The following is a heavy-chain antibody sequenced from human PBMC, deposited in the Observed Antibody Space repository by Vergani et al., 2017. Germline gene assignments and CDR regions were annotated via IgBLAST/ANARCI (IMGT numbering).Heavy chain of an antibody. V-gene: IGHV3-30*18. Sequence: QVQLVESGGGVVQPGRSLRLSCAASGFTFSSYGMHWVRQAPGKGLEWVAVISYDGSNKYYADSVKGRFTISRDNSKNTLYLQMNSLRAEDTAVYYCAKEVRFLEWLEGFQSYYGMDVWGQGTTVTVSS. J-gene: IGHJ6*02. CDR3: AKEVRFLEWLEGFQSYYGMDV. D-gene: IGHD3-3*01. CDR1: GFTFSSYG. CDR2: ISYDGSNK.